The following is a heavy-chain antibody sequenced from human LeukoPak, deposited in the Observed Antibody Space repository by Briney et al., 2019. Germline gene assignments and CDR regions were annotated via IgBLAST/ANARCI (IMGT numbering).Heavy chain of an antibody. Sequence: SETLSLTCAVYGGSFSGNYWSWIRQPPGKGLEWIGEINHSGSTNYNPSLKSRVTISVDTSKNQFSLKLSSVTAADTAVYYCARGAGYGSGSYSAFDIWGQGTMVTVSS. CDR2: INHSGST. V-gene: IGHV4-34*01. J-gene: IGHJ3*02. CDR1: GGSFSGNY. CDR3: ARGAGYGSGSYSAFDI. D-gene: IGHD3-10*01.